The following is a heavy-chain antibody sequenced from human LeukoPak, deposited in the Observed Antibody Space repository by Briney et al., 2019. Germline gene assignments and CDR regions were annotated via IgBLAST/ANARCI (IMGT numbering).Heavy chain of an antibody. CDR3: ARLVLYYDSSGYYYSLDY. J-gene: IGHJ4*02. V-gene: IGHV1-46*01. D-gene: IGHD3-22*01. CDR2: INPSGGST. Sequence: GASVKVSCKASGYTFTSYDINWVRQATGQGLEWMGIINPSGGSTNYAQKFQGRVTMTRDMSTSTVYMELSSLRSEDTAVYYCARLVLYYDSSGYYYSLDYWGQGTLVTVSS. CDR1: GYTFTSYD.